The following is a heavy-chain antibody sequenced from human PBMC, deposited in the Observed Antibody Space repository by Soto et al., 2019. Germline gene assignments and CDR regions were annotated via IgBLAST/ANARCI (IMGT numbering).Heavy chain of an antibody. V-gene: IGHV1-18*01. CDR1: GYTFTSYG. CDR2: ISAYNGNT. J-gene: IGHJ4*02. Sequence: QVQLVQSGAEVKKPGASVKVSCKASGYTFTSYGISWVRQAPGQGLEWMGWISAYNGNTNYAQKLQGRVTMTTDTXTXXAYMELRSLRSDDTAVYYCARDITMVRGVIINFDYWGQGTLVTVSS. CDR3: ARDITMVRGVIINFDY. D-gene: IGHD3-10*01.